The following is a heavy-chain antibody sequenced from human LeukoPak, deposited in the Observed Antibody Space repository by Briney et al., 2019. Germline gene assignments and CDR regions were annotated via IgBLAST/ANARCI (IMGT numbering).Heavy chain of an antibody. CDR3: AKEYYYGSGSYSPYYFDY. J-gene: IGHJ4*02. CDR1: GFTFSSYW. V-gene: IGHV3-7*03. D-gene: IGHD3-10*01. Sequence: SGGSLRLSCAASGFTFSSYWMNWARQAPGKGLEWVASINHNGNVNYYADSVKGRFTISRDNSKNTLYLQMNSLRAEDTAVYYCAKEYYYGSGSYSPYYFDYWGQGTLVTVSS. CDR2: INHNGNVN.